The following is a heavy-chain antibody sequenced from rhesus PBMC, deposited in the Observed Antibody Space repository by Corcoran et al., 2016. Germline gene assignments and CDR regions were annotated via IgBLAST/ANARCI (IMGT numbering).Heavy chain of an antibody. J-gene: IGHJ4*01. CDR3: ARHDYGSSYFDY. V-gene: IGHV4S7*01. D-gene: IGHD4-29*01. Sequence: QVQLQESGPGLVKPSATLSLTCAVSGGSISGGYYWGWFRQHPGKGLEWVGNIYGNSASTYYNPSLKSRVTISKDTSKNQFSLKLSSVTAADTAVYYCARHDYGSSYFDYWGQGVLVTVSS. CDR1: GGSISGGYY. CDR2: IYGNSAST.